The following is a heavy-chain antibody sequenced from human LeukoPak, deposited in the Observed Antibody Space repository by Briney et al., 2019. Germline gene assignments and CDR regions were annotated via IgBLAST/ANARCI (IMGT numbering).Heavy chain of an antibody. CDR2: ISDSDGTT. CDR3: AKARTVYEI. CDR1: GFTFSSYA. Sequence: GGSLSLSCAASGFTFSSYAMSWVRQAPGKGLEWVSAISDSDGTTYYADPVKSRFTISRDNSKNTLYLQMNSLRAEDRAVYYCAKARTVYEIWGQGTLVTASS. J-gene: IGHJ4*02. D-gene: IGHD2-8*01. V-gene: IGHV3-23*01.